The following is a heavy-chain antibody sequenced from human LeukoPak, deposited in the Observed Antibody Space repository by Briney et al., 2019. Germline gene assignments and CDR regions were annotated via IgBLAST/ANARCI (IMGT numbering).Heavy chain of an antibody. D-gene: IGHD3-3*01. Sequence: GASVKVSCKASGYTFTSYGISWVRQAPGQGLEWMGWISAYNGNTNYAQKLQGRVTMTTDTSTSTAYMELRSLRSDDTAVYYCARDLGYLRFLEFAMPSYYYYGMDVWGQGTTVTVSS. CDR1: GYTFTSYG. J-gene: IGHJ6*02. CDR3: ARDLGYLRFLEFAMPSYYYYGMDV. V-gene: IGHV1-18*01. CDR2: ISAYNGNT.